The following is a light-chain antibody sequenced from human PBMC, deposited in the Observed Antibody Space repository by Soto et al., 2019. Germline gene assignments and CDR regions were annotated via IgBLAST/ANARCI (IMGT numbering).Light chain of an antibody. CDR1: SSDGGSHKY. CDR2: VNS. CDR3: SSYTTSNTRQIV. V-gene: IGLV2-14*01. Sequence: QSALTQPASVSGSPGQSITISCTGTSSDGGSHKYVNWYQQDTGKAPEVMIYVNSNRPSGVSNRFSGSKSGNTASLTISGLQAEDEADYYCSSYTTSNTRQIVFGTGTKVTVL. J-gene: IGLJ1*01.